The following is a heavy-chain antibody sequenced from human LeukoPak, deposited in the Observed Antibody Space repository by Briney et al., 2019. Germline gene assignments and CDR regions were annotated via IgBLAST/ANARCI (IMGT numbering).Heavy chain of an antibody. CDR2: INHSGST. CDR1: GGSFSGYY. V-gene: IGHV4-34*01. Sequence: NPSETLSLTCAVYGGSFSGYYWSWIRQPPGKGLEWIGEINHSGSTNYNPSLKSRVIISVDTSKNQFSLKLSSVTAADTAVYYCARGRRPTYWGQGTLVTVSS. J-gene: IGHJ4*02. CDR3: ARGRRPTY.